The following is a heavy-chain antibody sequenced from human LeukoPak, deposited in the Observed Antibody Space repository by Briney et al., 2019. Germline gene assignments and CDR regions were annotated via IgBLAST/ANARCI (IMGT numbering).Heavy chain of an antibody. Sequence: GASVKVSCKASGYTFTGYYMHWERQAPGQGLEWMGWINPNSGGTNYAQKFQGRVTMTRDTSISTAYMELSRLRSDDTAVYYCARDPDRRAYYYDSSGIDYWGQGTLVTVSS. CDR2: INPNSGGT. CDR1: GYTFTGYY. CDR3: ARDPDRRAYYYDSSGIDY. V-gene: IGHV1-2*02. J-gene: IGHJ4*02. D-gene: IGHD3-22*01.